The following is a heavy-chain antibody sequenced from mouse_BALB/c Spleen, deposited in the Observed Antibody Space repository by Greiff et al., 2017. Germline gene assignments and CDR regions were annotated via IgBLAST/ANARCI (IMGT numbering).Heavy chain of an antibody. J-gene: IGHJ4*01. V-gene: IGHV1-54*01. CDR1: GYAFTNYL. Sequence: VQLQQSGAELVRPGTSVKVSCKASGYAFTNYLIEWVKQRPGQGLEWIGVINPGSGGTNYNEKFKGKATLTADKSSSTAYMQLSSLTSDDPAVYFCANTIYYAMDYWGQGTSVTVSS. CDR3: ANTIYYAMDY. D-gene: IGHD1-1*02. CDR2: INPGSGGT.